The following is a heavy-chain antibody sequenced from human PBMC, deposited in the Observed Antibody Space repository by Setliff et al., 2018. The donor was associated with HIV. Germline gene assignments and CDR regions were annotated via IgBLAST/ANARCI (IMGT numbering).Heavy chain of an antibody. CDR3: ARGRAYMDV. V-gene: IGHV4-34*01. CDR1: SGSFSGYY. CDR2: INQGGTT. Sequence: SETLSLTCAVYSGSFSGYYWSWLRQPPGRGLEWIGEINQGGTTNYNPSLKSQATISVDRSKSALDTSKSLFSLKLSSVTAADTAVYYCARGRAYMDVWGKGTTVTVSS. J-gene: IGHJ6*03.